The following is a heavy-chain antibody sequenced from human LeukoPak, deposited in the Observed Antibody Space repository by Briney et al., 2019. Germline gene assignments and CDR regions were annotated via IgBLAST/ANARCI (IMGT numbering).Heavy chain of an antibody. Sequence: GGSLRLSCVTSGFNFSDSRMTWVRQAPGKGLQWVANVNRDGTEKHFLDSVEGRFTISRDNAKKSLYLQMSSLRPQDTAVYFCVRGDWYFESWGQGTLVSVSS. D-gene: IGHD2-21*01. J-gene: IGHJ4*02. CDR2: VNRDGTEK. V-gene: IGHV3-7*04. CDR1: GFNFSDSR. CDR3: VRGDWYFES.